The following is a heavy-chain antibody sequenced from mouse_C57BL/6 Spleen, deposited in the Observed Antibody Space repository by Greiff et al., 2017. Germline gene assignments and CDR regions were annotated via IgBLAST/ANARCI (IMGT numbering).Heavy chain of an antibody. D-gene: IGHD2-3*01. V-gene: IGHV1-59*01. CDR3: ARGDDGYSYYYAMDY. Sequence: VQLQQPGAELVRPGTSVKLSCKASGYTFTSYWMHWVKQRPGQGLEWIGVIDPSDSYTNSNQKFKGKATLTVDTSSSTAYMQLSSLTSEDSAVYYCARGDDGYSYYYAMDYWGQGTSVTVSS. CDR2: IDPSDSYT. CDR1: GYTFTSYW. J-gene: IGHJ4*01.